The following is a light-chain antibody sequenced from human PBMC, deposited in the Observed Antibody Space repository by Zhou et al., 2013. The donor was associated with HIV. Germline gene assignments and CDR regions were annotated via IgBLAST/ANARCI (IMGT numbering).Light chain of an antibody. CDR3: QQYHNWPRT. CDR2: GAS. Sequence: EIVLTQSPGTLSLSPGEGATLSCRASQSVDSSHLAWYQQKPGQAPRLLIYGASSRASGIPERFSGSGSGTEFTLTISSLQSEDFAVYYCQQYHNWPRTFGQGTKVEIK. V-gene: IGKV3D-15*01. CDR1: QSVDSSH. J-gene: IGKJ1*01.